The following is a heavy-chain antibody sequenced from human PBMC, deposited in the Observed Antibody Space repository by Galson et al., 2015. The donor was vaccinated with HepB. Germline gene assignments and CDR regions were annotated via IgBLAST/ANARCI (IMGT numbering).Heavy chain of an antibody. CDR3: ARGQRSYYDSSGYIDYFDY. Sequence: SVKVSCKASGYTFTSYYMHWVRQAPGQGLEWMGIINPSGGSTSYAQKFQGRVTMTRDTSTSTVYMELSSLRSEDTAVYYCARGQRSYYDSSGYIDYFDYWGQGTLVTVSS. J-gene: IGHJ4*02. V-gene: IGHV1-46*01. CDR2: INPSGGST. CDR1: GYTFTSYY. D-gene: IGHD3-22*01.